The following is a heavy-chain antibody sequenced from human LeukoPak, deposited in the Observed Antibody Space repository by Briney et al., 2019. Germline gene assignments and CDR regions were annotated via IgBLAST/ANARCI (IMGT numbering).Heavy chain of an antibody. CDR1: GYSFTSYW. D-gene: IGHD4-23*01. CDR3: ARRVVNNRNWYFDL. J-gene: IGHJ2*01. Sequence: GESLKISCKGSGYSFTSYWFGWVRQMPGKGLEWMGIIYPGDSDTRYSPSFQGQVTISADKSITTAYLQWSSLKDSDTAMYYCARRVVNNRNWYFDLWGRGTLVTVSS. V-gene: IGHV5-51*01. CDR2: IYPGDSDT.